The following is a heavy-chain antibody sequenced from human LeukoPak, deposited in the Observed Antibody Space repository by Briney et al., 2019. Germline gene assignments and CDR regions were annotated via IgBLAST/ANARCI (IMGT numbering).Heavy chain of an antibody. CDR2: ISSGGTYE. J-gene: IGHJ3*02. CDR1: GFTFSNYA. CDR3: AKGSGDSSGYPYAFDI. D-gene: IGHD3-22*01. Sequence: GGSLRLSCAASGFTFSNYAMHWVRQAPGKGLEWVSLISSGGTYEYYADSVKGRFTISRDNSKNTLYLQMNSLRAEDTAVYYCAKGSGDSSGYPYAFDIWGQGTMVTVSS. V-gene: IGHV3-30*07.